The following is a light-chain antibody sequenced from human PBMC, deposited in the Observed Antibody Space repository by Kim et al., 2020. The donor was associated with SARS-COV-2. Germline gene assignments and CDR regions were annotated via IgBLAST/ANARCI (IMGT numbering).Light chain of an antibody. Sequence: QSALTQPASVSGSPGQSITISCTGTSSDVGSYNLVSWYQQHPGKAPKLIIYDINKRPSGISNRFSGSKSGNTASLTISGLQAEDEADYSCCSHAGSSTLVFGGGTQLTVL. CDR1: SSDVGSYNL. CDR2: DIN. V-gene: IGLV2-23*02. J-gene: IGLJ2*01. CDR3: CSHAGSSTLV.